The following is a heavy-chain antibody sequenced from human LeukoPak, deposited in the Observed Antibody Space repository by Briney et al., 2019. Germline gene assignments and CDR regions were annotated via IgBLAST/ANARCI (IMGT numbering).Heavy chain of an antibody. CDR3: ARTRLRFGELVSDEYYYGMDV. CDR1: GGSISSYY. V-gene: IGHV4-4*09. Sequence: SETLSLTCTVSGGSISSYYWSWIRQPPGKGLEWIGYIYTSGSTNYNPSLKSRVTISVDTSKNQFSLKLSSVTAADTAVYYCARTRLRFGELVSDEYYYGMDVWGQGTTVTVSS. D-gene: IGHD3-10*01. CDR2: IYTSGST. J-gene: IGHJ6*02.